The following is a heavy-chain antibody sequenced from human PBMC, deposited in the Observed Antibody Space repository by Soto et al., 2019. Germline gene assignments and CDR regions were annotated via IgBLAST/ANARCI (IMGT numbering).Heavy chain of an antibody. Sequence: GGSLRLSCAASGFTFSSYAMSWVRQAPGKGLEWVSAISGSGGSTYYADSVKGRFTISRDNSKNTLHLQMNSLRAEDTAVYYCARDRDSSGALDYWGQGTLVTVSS. CDR1: GFTFSSYA. CDR2: ISGSGGST. J-gene: IGHJ4*02. D-gene: IGHD5-18*01. CDR3: ARDRDSSGALDY. V-gene: IGHV3-23*01.